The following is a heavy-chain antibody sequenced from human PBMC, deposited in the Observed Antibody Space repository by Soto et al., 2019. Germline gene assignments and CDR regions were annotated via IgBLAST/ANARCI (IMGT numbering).Heavy chain of an antibody. D-gene: IGHD6-19*01. CDR2: VNNDGSGT. CDR1: GFTFSNYW. V-gene: IGHV3-74*03. Sequence: PGGSLRLSCAASGFTFSNYWMHWVRQAPGKGLVWVSTVNNDGSGTMYADSVKGRFTISRDNAKNTLYLRMNSLRAEDTALYFCARTYISGLLGFDPWGQGTLVTVSS. J-gene: IGHJ5*02. CDR3: ARTYISGLLGFDP.